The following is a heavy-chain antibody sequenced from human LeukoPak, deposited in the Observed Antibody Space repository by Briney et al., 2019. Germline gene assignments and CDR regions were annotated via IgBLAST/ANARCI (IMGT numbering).Heavy chain of an antibody. CDR1: GGSISSGSYY. J-gene: IGHJ4*02. CDR2: IYTSGST. V-gene: IGHV4-61*02. D-gene: IGHD3-16*01. Sequence: SETLSLTCTVSGGSISSGSYYWSWIRQPAGKGLEWIGRIYTSGSTNYNPSLKSRVTISVDTSKNQFSLKLSSVTAADTAVYYCASLGGGSQDYWGQGTLVTVSS. CDR3: ASLGGGSQDY.